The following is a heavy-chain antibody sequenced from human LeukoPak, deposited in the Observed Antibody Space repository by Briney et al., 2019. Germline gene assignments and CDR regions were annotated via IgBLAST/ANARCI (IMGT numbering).Heavy chain of an antibody. V-gene: IGHV4-34*01. Sequence: SGTLSLTCAVYGGSFSGYYWRWIRQPPGKGLEWIGEINHSGSTNYNPSLKSRVTISVDTSMNQLSLKMSSVTAADTAVYYCTITTGTTLGLMDYWGQGTLVTVSS. CDR1: GGSFSGYY. CDR3: TITTGTTLGLMDY. D-gene: IGHD1-1*01. J-gene: IGHJ4*02. CDR2: INHSGST.